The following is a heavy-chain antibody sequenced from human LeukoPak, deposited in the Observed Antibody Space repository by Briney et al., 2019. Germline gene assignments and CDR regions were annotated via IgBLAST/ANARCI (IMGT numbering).Heavy chain of an antibody. J-gene: IGHJ4*02. CDR2: FDPEAGET. V-gene: IGHV1-24*01. Sequence: ASVKVSCKVSGYSLTELSMHWVRQTPGKGLEWMGGFDPEAGETIYAQKFQGRVTMTEDTSTDTAYMELSSLRSEDTAVFYCATWAGAVIVDKNGGVYWGQGTPVTVSS. D-gene: IGHD3-22*01. CDR3: ATWAGAVIVDKNGGVY. CDR1: GYSLTELS.